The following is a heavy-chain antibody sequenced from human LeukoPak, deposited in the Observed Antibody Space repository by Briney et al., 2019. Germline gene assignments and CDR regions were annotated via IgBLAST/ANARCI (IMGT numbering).Heavy chain of an antibody. CDR1: GFTFSSYD. CDR3: TTLGWYKGLDY. D-gene: IGHD6-19*01. Sequence: GGSLRPSCAASGFTFSSYDMRWVRQAPGKGLEWVGRIKSKTDGGTTDYAAPVEGRFTISRDDSKNTLYLQMNSLKTEDTAVYYCTTLGWYKGLDYWGQGTLVTVSS. CDR2: IKSKTDGGTT. V-gene: IGHV3-15*01. J-gene: IGHJ4*02.